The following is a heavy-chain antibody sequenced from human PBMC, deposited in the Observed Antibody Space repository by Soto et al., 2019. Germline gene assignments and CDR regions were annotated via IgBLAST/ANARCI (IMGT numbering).Heavy chain of an antibody. V-gene: IGHV1-24*01. D-gene: IGHD3-16*01. J-gene: IGHJ4*02. CDR1: GYTLTELS. Sequence: ASVKVSCKVSGYTLTELSMHWVRQAPGKGLEWMGGFDPEDGETIYAQKFQGRVTMTEDTSTDTAYMELSSLRSEDTAVYYCALLTGLGGPFDYWGQGTLVTVSS. CDR3: ALLTGLGGPFDY. CDR2: FDPEDGET.